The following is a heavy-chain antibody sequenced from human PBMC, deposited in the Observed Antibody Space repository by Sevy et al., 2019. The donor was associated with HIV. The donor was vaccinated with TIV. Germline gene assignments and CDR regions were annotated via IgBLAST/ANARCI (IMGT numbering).Heavy chain of an antibody. CDR3: AREGCTKPHDY. Sequence: GSLRLSCAASGFTFNIYSMTWVRQTPGKGLEWVATLSFGCGKINHAESVKGRFTICRDDSKNAVYLKMNNLRVYDRAIYYCAREGCTKPHDYWGQGTLVTVSS. D-gene: IGHD2-8*01. CDR2: LSFGCGKI. J-gene: IGHJ4*02. CDR1: GFTFNIYS. V-gene: IGHV3-23*01.